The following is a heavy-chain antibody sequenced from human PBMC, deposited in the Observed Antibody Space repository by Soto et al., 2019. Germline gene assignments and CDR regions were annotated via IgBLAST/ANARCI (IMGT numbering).Heavy chain of an antibody. J-gene: IGHJ4*02. D-gene: IGHD2-15*01. CDR2: IIPILGIA. Sequence: QVQLVQSGAEVKQPGSSVKVSCKASGGTFSTYTISWVRQAPGQGLEWMGRIIPILGIANYAQKFQGRVTITADKSTSTAYMELSSLRSEDTAVYYCASRSTVVVAATEAFDYWGQGTLVTVSS. CDR3: ASRSTVVVAATEAFDY. V-gene: IGHV1-69*02. CDR1: GGTFSTYT.